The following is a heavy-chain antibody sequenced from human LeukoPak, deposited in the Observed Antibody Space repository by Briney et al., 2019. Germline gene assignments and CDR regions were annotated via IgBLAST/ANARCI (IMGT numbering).Heavy chain of an antibody. D-gene: IGHD3-22*01. V-gene: IGHV4-59*01. CDR3: ARVYYYYDSSGYHFDY. Sequence: SETLSLTCTVSGGSISSYYWSWIRQPPGKGLEWIGYIYYSGSTNYNPSPKSRVTISVDTSKNQFSLKLSSVTAADTAVYYCARVYYYYDSSGYHFDYWGQGTLVTVSS. CDR2: IYYSGST. CDR1: GGSISSYY. J-gene: IGHJ4*02.